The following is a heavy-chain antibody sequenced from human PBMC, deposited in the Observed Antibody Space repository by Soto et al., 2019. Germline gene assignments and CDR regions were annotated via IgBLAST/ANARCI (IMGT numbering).Heavy chain of an antibody. J-gene: IGHJ5*02. CDR2: MYSCVTT. CDR1: GLLVSNNY. V-gene: IGHV3-53*01. Sequence: WGSLRLSCAASGLLVSNNYMSWVRQAPGKGLEWVSIMYSCVTTYYADSVEGRFTMSRDDSKNMVYLQMNSLRAEDTAVYYCARDGYSSNWFVLWGKGNMVTVSS. D-gene: IGHD6-13*01. CDR3: ARDGYSSNWFVL.